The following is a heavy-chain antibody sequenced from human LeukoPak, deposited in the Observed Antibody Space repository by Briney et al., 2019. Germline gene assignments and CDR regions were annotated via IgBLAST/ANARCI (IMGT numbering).Heavy chain of an antibody. D-gene: IGHD4-17*01. CDR1: GYTFTGYY. V-gene: IGHV1-2*02. CDR2: INPNSGGT. J-gene: IGHJ2*01. Sequence: PRASVKVSCKASGYTFTGYYMHWVRQAPGQGLEWMGWINPNSGGTNYAQKFQGRVTMTRDTSISTAYMELSRLRSDDTAVYYCARGTPVTTVGYWYFDLWGRGTLVTVSS. CDR3: ARGTPVTTVGYWYFDL.